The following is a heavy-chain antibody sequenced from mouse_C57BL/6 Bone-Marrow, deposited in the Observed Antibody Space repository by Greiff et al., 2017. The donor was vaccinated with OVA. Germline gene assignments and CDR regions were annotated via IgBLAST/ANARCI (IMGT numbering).Heavy chain of an antibody. CDR2: NWWDDDK. CDR1: GFSLSPFGMG. D-gene: IGHD2-4*01. V-gene: IGHV8-8*01. Sequence: QVTLKVSGPGILQPSQTLSLTCSFSGFSLSPFGMGVGWIRQPSGKGLEWLAHNWWDDDKYYNPALKSRLTNSKDTTNNQVFHKIANVDNADTATYYCARISYDDYHYSDGWGTGTRGTAAS. J-gene: IGHJ1*03. CDR3: ARISYDDYHYSDG.